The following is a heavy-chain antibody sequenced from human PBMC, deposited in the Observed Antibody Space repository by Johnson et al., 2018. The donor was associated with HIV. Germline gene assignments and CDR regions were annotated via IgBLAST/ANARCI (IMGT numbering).Heavy chain of an antibody. D-gene: IGHD6-13*01. CDR1: GFTFSSYA. Sequence: VQLVESGGGVVQPGRSLRVSCAASGFTFSSYAMHWVCQAPGKGLEWVAVIWYDGSNKYYVDSVKGRFTISRDNSKNTLYLQMNSLRAEDTAVYYCALISAAAGSDDAFDIWGQGTMVTVSS. V-gene: IGHV3-33*01. CDR3: ALISAAAGSDDAFDI. CDR2: IWYDGSNK. J-gene: IGHJ3*02.